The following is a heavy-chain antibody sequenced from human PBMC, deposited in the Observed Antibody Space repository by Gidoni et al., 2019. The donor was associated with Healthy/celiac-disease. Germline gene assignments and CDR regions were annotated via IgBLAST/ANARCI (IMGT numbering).Heavy chain of an antibody. Sequence: QVQLVESGGGVVQPGRSLRLPCAGSGFTFSSYAMHWVRQAPGKGLEWVAAISYGGSNKYYADSVKGRFTISRDNSKNTLYMQMNSLRAEDTAVYYCARDLSYCSSIRCYSGAFDIWGQGTMVTVSS. CDR2: ISYGGSNK. J-gene: IGHJ3*02. CDR3: ARDLSYCSSIRCYSGAFDI. D-gene: IGHD2-2*01. CDR1: GFTFSSYA. V-gene: IGHV3-30-3*01.